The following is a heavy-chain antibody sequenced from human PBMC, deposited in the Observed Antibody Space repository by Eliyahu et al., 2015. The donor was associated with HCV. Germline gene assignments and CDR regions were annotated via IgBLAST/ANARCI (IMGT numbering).Heavy chain of an antibody. Sequence: EVQLVESGGGLVQPGGSLKLSXSASGFTFSGSAMHWVRQASGKGLEWVGRIRSKANSYATAYAASVKGRFTISRDDSKNTAYLQMNSLKTEDTAVYYCTGVTAAPGYWGQGTLVTVSS. CDR1: GFTFSGSA. D-gene: IGHD6-13*01. J-gene: IGHJ4*02. CDR2: IRSKANSYAT. CDR3: TGVTAAPGY. V-gene: IGHV3-73*02.